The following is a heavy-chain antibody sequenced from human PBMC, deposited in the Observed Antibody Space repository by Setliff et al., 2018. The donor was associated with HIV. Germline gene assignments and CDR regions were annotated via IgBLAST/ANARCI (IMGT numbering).Heavy chain of an antibody. CDR1: GFTFSDYE. D-gene: IGHD6-19*01. CDR2: ISSSGDSI. CDR3: ARDKAVAGHHRPYYFDY. Sequence: LRLSCAASGFTFSDYEMNWVRQAPGKGLEWVSYISSSGDSIYYADSVKGRFTISRDNAKNSLYLQMNSLRAEDTAVYYCARDKAVAGHHRPYYFDYWGQGTLVTVSS. J-gene: IGHJ4*02. V-gene: IGHV3-48*03.